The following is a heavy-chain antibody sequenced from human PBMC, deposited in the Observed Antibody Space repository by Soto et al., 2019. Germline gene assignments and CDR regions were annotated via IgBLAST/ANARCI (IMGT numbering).Heavy chain of an antibody. V-gene: IGHV4-30-4*01. D-gene: IGHD3-10*01. CDR3: ARARYGSGSYKYYYGMDV. CDR2: IYYSGST. CDR1: GGSISSGDYY. Sequence: SETLSLTCTVSGGSISSGDYYWSWIRQPPGKGLEWIGYIYYSGSTYYNPSLKSRVTISVDTSKNQFSLKLSSVTAADTAVYYCARARYGSGSYKYYYGMDVWGQGTTVTVSS. J-gene: IGHJ6*02.